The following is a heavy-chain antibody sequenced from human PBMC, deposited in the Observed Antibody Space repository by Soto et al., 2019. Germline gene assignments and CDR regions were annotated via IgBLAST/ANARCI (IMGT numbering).Heavy chain of an antibody. Sequence: QVQLQESGPGLVKPSETLSLTCAVSGGSISSSNWWSWVRQPPEKGLEWIGEIFHFGGTNYNPSLKSRLTGSVDKSKNHFSPKLTSVAAADTAMYYGARGSYASKFDSWGQGTLVTVSS. CDR2: IFHFGGT. J-gene: IGHJ4*02. D-gene: IGHD3-16*01. CDR1: GGSISSSNW. CDR3: ARGSYASKFDS. V-gene: IGHV4-4*02.